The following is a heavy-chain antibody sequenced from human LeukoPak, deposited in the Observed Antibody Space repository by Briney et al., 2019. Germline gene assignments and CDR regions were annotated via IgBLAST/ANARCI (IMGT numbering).Heavy chain of an antibody. CDR2: IREERGQE. Sequence: GGSLRLSCVASGLTVSNHWMSWVRQAPGKGLEWVANIREERGQEYYVDSVKGRFTIYKNSAKNSLYLQMNHLRVEDTAMYYCASLDTAKQPLANHWGQGTLVTVSS. J-gene: IGHJ5*02. CDR3: ASLDTAKQPLANH. CDR1: GLTVSNHW. D-gene: IGHD5-18*01. V-gene: IGHV3-7*03.